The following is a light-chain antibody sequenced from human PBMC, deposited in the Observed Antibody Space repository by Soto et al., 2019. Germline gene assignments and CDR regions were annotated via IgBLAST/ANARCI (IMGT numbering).Light chain of an antibody. CDR1: EGIVNY. Sequence: IQLTQSPSSLSASVGDRVTITCRACEGIVNYLAWYQQQPGKAPKLLIYGASTLQSGVPSRFTGSGSGTDFTLTINSLQPEDFATYHCQQLFRYPLAFGQGTRLEMK. CDR2: GAS. J-gene: IGKJ5*01. CDR3: QQLFRYPLA. V-gene: IGKV1-9*01.